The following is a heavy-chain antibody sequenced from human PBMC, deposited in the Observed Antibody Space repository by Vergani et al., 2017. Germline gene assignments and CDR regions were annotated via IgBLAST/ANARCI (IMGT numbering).Heavy chain of an antibody. J-gene: IGHJ5*02. D-gene: IGHD2-15*01. Sequence: QVQLQESGPGLVKPPGTLSLTCAVSGDSISSSNWWSWVRQSPGKGLEWIGEIYHSGSTNYNPSLKSRVTISVDKSKNQFSRKLSSVTAADTAVYYCARVATLGYCSGGSCLNWFDPWGQGTLVTVSS. V-gene: IGHV4-4*03. CDR1: GDSISSSNW. CDR3: ARVATLGYCSGGSCLNWFDP. CDR2: IYHSGST.